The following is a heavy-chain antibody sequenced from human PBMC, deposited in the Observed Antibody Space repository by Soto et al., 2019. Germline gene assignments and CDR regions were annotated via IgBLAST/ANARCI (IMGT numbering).Heavy chain of an antibody. CDR3: VHRRNSGDWNGGYFDY. V-gene: IGHV2-5*02. CDR1: GFSLTTRPVG. J-gene: IGHJ4*02. D-gene: IGHD2-21*02. CDR2: AYWDDDN. Sequence: QVTLKESGPTRVKPTQTLTLTCSFSGFSLTTRPVGVGWIRQSPGKALEWLAFAYWDDDNRYSPSLRSRLTVTNDTSKNQVVLTMTNMDPVDTATYYCVHRRNSGDWNGGYFDYWGQGTLVTVSS.